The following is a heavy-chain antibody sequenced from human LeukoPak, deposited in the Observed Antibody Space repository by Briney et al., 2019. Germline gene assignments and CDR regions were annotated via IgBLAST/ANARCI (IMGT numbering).Heavy chain of an antibody. CDR3: AKVEEGWFDP. Sequence: GGSLRLSCAASGFTVSSNYMGWVRQAPGRGLEWVSVIYSDTTAYHPDSVKGRFTISRDNSKNTLYLQMNSLSTDDTAVYYCAKVEEGWFDPWGQGTLVTVSS. CDR2: IYSDTTA. V-gene: IGHV3-66*01. J-gene: IGHJ5*02. CDR1: GFTVSSNY.